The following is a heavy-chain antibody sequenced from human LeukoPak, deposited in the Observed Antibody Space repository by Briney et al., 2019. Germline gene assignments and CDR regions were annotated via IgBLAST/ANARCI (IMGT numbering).Heavy chain of an antibody. Sequence: GGSLRLSCAASGFTFSSYSMNWVRQAPGKGLEWVSYISSSSSTIYYADSVKGRFTISRDNAKNSLYLQMNSLRAEDTAVYYCARDPPLRLYSSSSRHYWGQGTLVTVSS. J-gene: IGHJ4*02. CDR1: GFTFSSYS. CDR2: ISSSSSTI. D-gene: IGHD6-6*01. V-gene: IGHV3-48*01. CDR3: ARDPPLRLYSSSSRHY.